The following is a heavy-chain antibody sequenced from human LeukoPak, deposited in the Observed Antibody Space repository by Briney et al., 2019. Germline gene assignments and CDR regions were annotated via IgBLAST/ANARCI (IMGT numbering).Heavy chain of an antibody. CDR3: ARDLMTTVVRGDY. J-gene: IGHJ4*02. V-gene: IGHV3-7*01. Sequence: GGSLRLSCAASGFTFSSYWMSWVRQAPGKGLEGVANIKQDGSEKYYVDSVKGRFTISRDNAKNSLYLQMNSLRAEDTAVYYCARDLMTTVVRGDYWGQGTLVTVSS. CDR1: GFTFSSYW. CDR2: IKQDGSEK. D-gene: IGHD4-23*01.